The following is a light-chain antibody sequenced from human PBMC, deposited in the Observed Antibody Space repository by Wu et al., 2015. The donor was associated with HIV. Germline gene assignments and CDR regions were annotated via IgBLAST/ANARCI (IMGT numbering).Light chain of an antibody. J-gene: IGKJ2*03. CDR1: QSINNW. CDR2: KAS. Sequence: DIQMTQSPSSLSAFVGDRVTITCRASQSINNWLAWYQQKPGKAPKLLIYKASNLGGGVPSRFSGSGSGTEFTLTISSLQPDDFATYYCQQYNNFKYSFGQGTK. V-gene: IGKV1-5*03. CDR3: QQYNNFKYS.